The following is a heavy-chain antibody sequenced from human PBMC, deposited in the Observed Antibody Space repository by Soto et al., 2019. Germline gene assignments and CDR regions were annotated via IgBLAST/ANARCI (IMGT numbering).Heavy chain of an antibody. Sequence: EVQLVESGGGLVQPGGSLRLSCAASGFTFSIYWMHWVRQAPGKGLVWVSRMNMDGSRTSYADFAKGRFTISRDDAKSTVYMQMSNLRAEDTAVYYCVRGDGDRYDGNGYLGRHWGQGTLVTVSS. D-gene: IGHD2-21*01. J-gene: IGHJ4*02. CDR2: MNMDGSRT. V-gene: IGHV3-74*01. CDR3: VRGDGDRYDGNGYLGRH. CDR1: GFTFSIYW.